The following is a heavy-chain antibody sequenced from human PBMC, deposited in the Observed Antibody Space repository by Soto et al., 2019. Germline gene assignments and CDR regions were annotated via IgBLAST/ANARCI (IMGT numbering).Heavy chain of an antibody. J-gene: IGHJ5*02. D-gene: IGHD1-26*01. CDR1: GYTFTGYY. CDR3: AGGVLSASYYNWFDP. CDR2: INPNSGGT. Sequence: GASVKVSCKASGYTFTGYYMHWVRQAPGQGLEWMGWINPNSGGTDYAQKFQGRVTMTRDTSISTAYMELSRLRSDDTAVYYCAGGVLSASYYNWFDPWGQGTPVTVSS. V-gene: IGHV1-2*02.